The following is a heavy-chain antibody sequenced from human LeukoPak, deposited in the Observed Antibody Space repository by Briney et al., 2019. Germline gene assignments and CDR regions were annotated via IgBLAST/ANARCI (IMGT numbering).Heavy chain of an antibody. CDR3: ASRAISVASQNLDS. D-gene: IGHD2-2*01. J-gene: IGHJ4*02. Sequence: SETLSLTCAVYGGSFSGYYWSWIRQPPGKGLEWIGEINHSGSANYNPSLQRRVTISVDTSKNQFSLKVTSMTAADTALYYCASRAISVASQNLDSWGQGTRVTVSP. CDR1: GGSFSGYY. V-gene: IGHV4-34*01. CDR2: INHSGSA.